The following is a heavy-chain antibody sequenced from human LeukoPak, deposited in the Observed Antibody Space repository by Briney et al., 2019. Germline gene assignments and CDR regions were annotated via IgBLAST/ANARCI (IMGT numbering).Heavy chain of an antibody. CDR2: IYYSGST. D-gene: IGHD3-3*01. J-gene: IGHJ5*02. Sequence: SETLSLTCTVSGGSISSSSYYWGWIRQPPGKGLEWIGSIYYSGSTYYNPSLKSRVTISVDTSKNQFSLKLSPVTAADTAVYYCARAPYYDFWSGYYSHWFDPWGQGTLVTVSS. V-gene: IGHV4-39*01. CDR1: GGSISSSSYY. CDR3: ARAPYYDFWSGYYSHWFDP.